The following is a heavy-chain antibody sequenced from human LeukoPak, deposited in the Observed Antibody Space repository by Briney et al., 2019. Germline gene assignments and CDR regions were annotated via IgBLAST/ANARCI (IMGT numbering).Heavy chain of an antibody. CDR3: AKGPYCSGGSCYSRYFDY. J-gene: IGHJ4*02. D-gene: IGHD2-15*01. CDR1: GGTFSSYA. V-gene: IGHV1-69*06. Sequence: RWASVKVSCKASGGTFSSYAISWVRQAPGQGLEWMGGIIPIFGTANYAQKFQGRVTITADKSTSTAYMELSSLRSEDTAVYYCAKGPYCSGGSCYSRYFDYWGQGTLVTVSS. CDR2: IIPIFGTA.